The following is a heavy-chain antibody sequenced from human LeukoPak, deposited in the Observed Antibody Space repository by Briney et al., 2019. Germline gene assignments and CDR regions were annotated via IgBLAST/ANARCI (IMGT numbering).Heavy chain of an antibody. V-gene: IGHV1-46*01. Sequence: ASVKVSCKASGYTFTSYYMHWVRQAPGQGLEWMGIINPSGGSTSYAQKFQGRVTMTRDTSTSTVYMELSSLRSEDTAVYYCARGPPVWVYAIPTVWFRFDPWGQGTLVTVSS. CDR3: ARGPPVWVYAIPTVWFRFDP. CDR2: INPSGGST. CDR1: GYTFTSYY. J-gene: IGHJ5*02. D-gene: IGHD2-8*01.